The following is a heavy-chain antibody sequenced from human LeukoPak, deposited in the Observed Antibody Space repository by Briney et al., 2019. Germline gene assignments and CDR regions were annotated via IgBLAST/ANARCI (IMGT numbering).Heavy chain of an antibody. V-gene: IGHV3-30*03. D-gene: IGHD3-22*01. CDR1: GFTFIDYG. J-gene: IGHJ3*02. CDR3: AAYFHDSGDASDI. Sequence: GGSLRLSCAASGFTFIDYGMHWVRQAPGRGLEWVAIVSYDGSKKYYADSVKGRFTISRDNSKNTLYLQMNSLRAEDTAVYYCAAYFHDSGDASDIWGQGTMVTVSS. CDR2: VSYDGSKK.